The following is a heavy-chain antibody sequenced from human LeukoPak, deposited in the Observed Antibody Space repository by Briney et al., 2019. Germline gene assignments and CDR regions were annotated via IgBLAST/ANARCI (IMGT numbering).Heavy chain of an antibody. V-gene: IGHV4-39*01. J-gene: IGHJ4*02. CDR3: ARHVEDSNSWYQVYYFDN. CDR2: IYYSGST. CDR1: GGSISSSSYY. D-gene: IGHD6-13*01. Sequence: SSETLSLTCTVSGGSISSSSYYWGWIRQPPGKGLEWIGSIYYSGSTYYNPSLKSRVTISVDTSKNQFSLYLSSVTAADTAVYYCARHVEDSNSWYQVYYFDNWGQGTLVTVSS.